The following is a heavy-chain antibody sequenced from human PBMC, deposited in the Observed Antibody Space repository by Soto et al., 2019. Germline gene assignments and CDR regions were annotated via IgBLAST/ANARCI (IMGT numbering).Heavy chain of an antibody. D-gene: IGHD6-13*01. CDR1: GYTFPTYG. Sequence: QVPLVQSGGEVKKPGASVRVSCRASGYTFPTYGIAWVRQAPGQGLEWMGWISVYNGFTHYAQKFRGRVTVTTETSTSTVHMELRSLSSDDTAVYHCAREFEGHSSSWPFDYWGQGTLVTVSA. J-gene: IGHJ4*02. CDR2: ISVYNGFT. CDR3: AREFEGHSSSWPFDY. V-gene: IGHV1-18*01.